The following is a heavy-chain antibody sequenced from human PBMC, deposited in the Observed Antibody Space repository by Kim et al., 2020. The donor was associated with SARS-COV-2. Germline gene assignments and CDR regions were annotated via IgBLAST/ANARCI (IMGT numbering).Heavy chain of an antibody. CDR3: ARCGYSYGLCYYGMDV. D-gene: IGHD5-18*01. J-gene: IGHJ6*02. Sequence: VKGRFTISRDNSKNTLYLQMGSLRAEDMAVYYCARCGYSYGLCYYGMDVWGQGTTVTVSS. V-gene: IGHV3-64*01.